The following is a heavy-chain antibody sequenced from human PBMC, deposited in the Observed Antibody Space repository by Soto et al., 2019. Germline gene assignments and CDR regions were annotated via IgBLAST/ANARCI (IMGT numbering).Heavy chain of an antibody. CDR1: GGTFSSYA. CDR2: IIPIFGTA. V-gene: IGHV1-69*13. CDR3: ARDRYSSGWYPVGYFDY. D-gene: IGHD6-19*01. J-gene: IGHJ4*02. Sequence: SVKVSCKASGGTFSSYAISWVRQAPGQGLEWMGGIIPIFGTANYAQKFQGRVTITADESTSTAYMELSSLRSEDTAVYYCARDRYSSGWYPVGYFDYWGQGTLVTVSS.